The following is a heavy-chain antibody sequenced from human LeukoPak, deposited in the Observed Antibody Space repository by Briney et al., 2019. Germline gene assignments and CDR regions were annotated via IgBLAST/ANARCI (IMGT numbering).Heavy chain of an antibody. D-gene: IGHD5-18*01. CDR2: IYHSGST. Sequence: PSGTLSLTCAVSGGSISSSNWWSWVRQPPGKGLEWIGEIYHSGSTNYNPSLKSRVTISVDKSKNQFSLKLSSVTASDTAVYYCARATTDTAMVTLDYWGQGTLVTVSS. CDR1: GGSISSSNW. V-gene: IGHV4-4*02. CDR3: ARATTDTAMVTLDY. J-gene: IGHJ4*02.